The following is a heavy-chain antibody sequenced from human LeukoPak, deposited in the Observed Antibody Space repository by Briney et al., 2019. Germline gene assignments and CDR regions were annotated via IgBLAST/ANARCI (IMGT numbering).Heavy chain of an antibody. V-gene: IGHV3-11*01. CDR1: GFTFRKHY. CDR2: IGASGSTR. CDR3: AKDLREWYYDPNGNYFSYGMDV. D-gene: IGHD3-22*01. J-gene: IGHJ6*02. Sequence: GGSLRLSCAASGFTFRKHYMSWIRQAPGRGPEGVAYIGASGSTRYYRDSVDGRFTISRDNAKNSLHLQMNSLRAEDTAVYYCAKDLREWYYDPNGNYFSYGMDVWGQGTTVVVSS.